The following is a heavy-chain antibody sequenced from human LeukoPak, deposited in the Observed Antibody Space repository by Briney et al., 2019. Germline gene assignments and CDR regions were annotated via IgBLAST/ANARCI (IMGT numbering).Heavy chain of an antibody. CDR1: GGSISSYY. V-gene: IGHV4-39*01. CDR3: ARHLRLQATLDY. J-gene: IGHJ4*02. CDR2: IYYSGST. D-gene: IGHD4-11*01. Sequence: SETLSLTCTVSGGSISSYYWGWIRQPPGKGLEWIGSIYYSGSTYYNPSLKSRVTISVDTSKNQFSLKLSSVTAADTAVYYCARHLRLQATLDYWGQGTLVTVSS.